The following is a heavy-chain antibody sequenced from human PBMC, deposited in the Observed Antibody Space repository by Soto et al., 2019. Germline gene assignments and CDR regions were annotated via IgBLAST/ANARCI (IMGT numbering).Heavy chain of an antibody. Sequence: EVQLVESGGGLVQPGGSLRLSCAASGFTLSSYWMSWVRQAPGQGLEWVANIKQDGSEKYYVDSVKGRFTISRDNAKKSRYLQMNSLSAEDTAVYYCAGAGRGGAFDIWGQGTMVTVSS. D-gene: IGHD1-1*01. J-gene: IGHJ3*02. CDR2: IKQDGSEK. CDR1: GFTLSSYW. V-gene: IGHV3-7*04. CDR3: AGAGRGGAFDI.